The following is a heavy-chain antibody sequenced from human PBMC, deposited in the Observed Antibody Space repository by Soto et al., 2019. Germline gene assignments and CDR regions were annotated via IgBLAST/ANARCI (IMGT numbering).Heavy chain of an antibody. CDR3: ARGRGGWFGESYYFDY. D-gene: IGHD3-10*01. Sequence: PSETLSLTCTVSGGPISSGGYYWSWIRQHPGKGLEWIGYIYYSGSTYYNPSLKSRVTISVDTSKNQFSLKLSSVTAADTAVYYCARGRGGWFGESYYFDYWGQGTLVTVSS. CDR2: IYYSGST. CDR1: GGPISSGGYY. J-gene: IGHJ4*02. V-gene: IGHV4-31*03.